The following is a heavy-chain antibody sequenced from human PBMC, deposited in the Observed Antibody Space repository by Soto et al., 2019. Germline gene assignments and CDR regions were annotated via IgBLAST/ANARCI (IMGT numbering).Heavy chain of an antibody. CDR2: ISGRTGDT. CDR3: GVQYDY. CDR1: GLNFTKHP. Sequence: GGSLRLSXEASGLNFTKHPMIRVRQGPGKGLEWVAAISGRTGDTAYADSVRGRFTLSRDSSTYTMLLQMNSLRAEDTAVYYCGVQYDYWGQGTLVTVSS. J-gene: IGHJ4*02. V-gene: IGHV3-23*01.